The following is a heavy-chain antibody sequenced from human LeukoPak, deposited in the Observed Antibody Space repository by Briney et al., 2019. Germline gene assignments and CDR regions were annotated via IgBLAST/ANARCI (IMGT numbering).Heavy chain of an antibody. CDR1: GGSITSYY. D-gene: IGHD6-13*01. Sequence: PSETLSLTCTVSGGSITSYYWSWIRQPPGKGLEWIGYLFHSGTRRYNPSLKSRVTISADTTKNLIFLTLNSTTAADTAVYYCARRRGWKQQLVYFDYWGQGTLATVSS. CDR3: ARRRGWKQQLVYFDY. CDR2: LFHSGTR. V-gene: IGHV4-59*08. J-gene: IGHJ4*02.